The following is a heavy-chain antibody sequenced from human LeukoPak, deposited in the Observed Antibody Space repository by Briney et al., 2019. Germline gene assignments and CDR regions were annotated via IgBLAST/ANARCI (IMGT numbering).Heavy chain of an antibody. CDR1: GYTLTELS. V-gene: IGHV1-24*01. D-gene: IGHD5-18*01. J-gene: IGHJ4*02. Sequence: ASVKVSCKVSGYTLTELSMHWVRQAPGKGLEWMGGFDPEDGETIYAQKFQGRVTMTEDTSTDTAYMELGSLRSEDTAVYYCATDSGYSYGLDYWGQGTLVTVSS. CDR3: ATDSGYSYGLDY. CDR2: FDPEDGET.